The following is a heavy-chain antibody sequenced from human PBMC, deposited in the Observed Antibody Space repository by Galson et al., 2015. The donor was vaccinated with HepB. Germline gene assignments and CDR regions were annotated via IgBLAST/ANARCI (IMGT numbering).Heavy chain of an antibody. J-gene: IGHJ2*01. Sequence: QSGAEVKRPGESLRISCKGSGYSFTSYWISWVRQMPGKGLEWMGRIDPSDSYTNYSPSFQGHVTISADKSISTAYLQWSSLKASDTAMYYCARVGGGSLFYWYFDLWGRGTLVTVSS. CDR1: GYSFTSYW. CDR3: ARVGGGSLFYWYFDL. CDR2: IDPSDSYT. V-gene: IGHV5-10-1*01. D-gene: IGHD1-26*01.